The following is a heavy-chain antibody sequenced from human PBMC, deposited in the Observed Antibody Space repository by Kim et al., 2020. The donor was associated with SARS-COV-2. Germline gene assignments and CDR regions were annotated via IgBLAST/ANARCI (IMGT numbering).Heavy chain of an antibody. J-gene: IGHJ4*02. CDR1: GFTFRSYV. CDR2: ISSNGDYT. CDR3: ARVDGNMVVVAD. V-gene: IGHV3-23*01. D-gene: IGHD2-15*01. Sequence: GGSLRLSCVASGFTFRSYVMSWVRQVPGKGLEWVSAISSNGDYTYYTDSLKGRFTISRDNSKNTLSLQMSSLRAEDTALYYCARVDGNMVVVADWGQGTQVTVSS.